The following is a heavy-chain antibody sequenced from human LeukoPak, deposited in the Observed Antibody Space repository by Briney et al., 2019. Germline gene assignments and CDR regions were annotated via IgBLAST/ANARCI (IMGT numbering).Heavy chain of an antibody. CDR2: ISDSGHTT. CDR1: GFIFSNYA. V-gene: IGHV3-23*01. CDR3: AKTNVKYCSGGSCFDAFDI. D-gene: IGHD2-15*01. J-gene: IGHJ3*02. Sequence: GGSLRLSCAASGFIFSNYAVSWVRQAPGKGLEWVSTISDSGHTTYYADSVKGRFTISRDNSKNTLYLQMNSVRAEDTAVYYCAKTNVKYCSGGSCFDAFDIWGQGTMVTVSS.